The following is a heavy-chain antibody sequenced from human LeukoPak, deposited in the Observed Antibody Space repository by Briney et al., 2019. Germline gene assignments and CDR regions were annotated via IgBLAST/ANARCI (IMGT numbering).Heavy chain of an antibody. CDR3: ARDTFQPGLIDS. V-gene: IGHV3-21*05. J-gene: IGHJ4*02. CDR1: GFTFSSYA. Sequence: KTGGSLRLSCAASGFTFSSYAMNWVRQAPGKGLEWVSYINTDSSDIHYADSVKGRFTISRDNARNTLYLQLSSLRAEDSGVYYCARDTFQPGLIDSWGQGTLVTVSS. D-gene: IGHD2-2*01. CDR2: INTDSSDI.